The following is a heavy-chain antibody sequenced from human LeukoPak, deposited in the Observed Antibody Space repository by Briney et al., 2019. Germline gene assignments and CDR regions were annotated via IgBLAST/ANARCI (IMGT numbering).Heavy chain of an antibody. J-gene: IGHJ4*02. CDR1: GFTFSLYW. D-gene: IGHD2-15*01. CDR3: ARPYCSGGGCRPYYFDY. CDR2: IKQDGSET. V-gene: IGHV3-7*01. Sequence: GGPLRLSCAASGFTFSLYWMTWVRQAPGKGLEWVANIKQDGSETYYVDSVRGRFTISRDNAKNSLFLQMNTLRDEDTAVYYCARPYCSGGGCRPYYFDYWGQGALVTVSS.